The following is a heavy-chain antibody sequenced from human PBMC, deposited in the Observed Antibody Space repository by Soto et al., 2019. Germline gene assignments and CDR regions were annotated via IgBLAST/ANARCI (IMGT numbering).Heavy chain of an antibody. CDR2: IYYSGST. Sequence: QVQLQESGPGLVKPSQTLSLTCTVSGGSISSGGYYWRWLRQHPGKGLEWIGYIYYSGSTYYNPSLNSRVTLSVDTSKNQFSLKRSSVPAADTAVYYCARALTDSSSWYIRLSPLEWFDPWGQGTLVTVSS. CDR1: GGSISSGGYY. J-gene: IGHJ5*02. CDR3: ARALTDSSSWYIRLSPLEWFDP. V-gene: IGHV4-31*03. D-gene: IGHD6-13*01.